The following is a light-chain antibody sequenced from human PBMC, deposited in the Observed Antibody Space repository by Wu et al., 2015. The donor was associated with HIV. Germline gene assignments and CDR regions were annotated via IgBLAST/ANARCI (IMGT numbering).Light chain of an antibody. V-gene: IGKV3-20*01. CDR2: GAS. CDR1: QSVSSDY. J-gene: IGKJ4*01. CDR3: QGRA. Sequence: IVLTQSPGTLSLSPGERATLSCRASQSVSSDYLAWYQQKPGQAPRLLVYGASSRATGIPDRFSGSGSGTDFTLTISRLEPEDFAVYYCQGRAFGGGTKVEMK.